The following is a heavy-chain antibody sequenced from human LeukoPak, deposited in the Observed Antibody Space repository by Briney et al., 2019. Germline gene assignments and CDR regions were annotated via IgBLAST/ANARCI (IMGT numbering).Heavy chain of an antibody. V-gene: IGHV3-23*01. CDR3: ASRGGYSSSLYFDY. D-gene: IGHD6-13*01. J-gene: IGHJ4*02. Sequence: GGSLRLSCAASGFTFSIYAMSWVRQAPGKGLEWVSAISGSGGTAYYADSVKGRFTISRDNSKNTLYLQMNSLRAEDTAVYYCASRGGYSSSLYFDYWGQGTLVTVSS. CDR1: GFTFSIYA. CDR2: ISGSGGTA.